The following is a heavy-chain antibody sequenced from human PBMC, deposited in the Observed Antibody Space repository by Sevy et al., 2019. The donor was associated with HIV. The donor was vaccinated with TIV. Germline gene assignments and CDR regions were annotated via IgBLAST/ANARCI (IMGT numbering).Heavy chain of an antibody. CDR3: ARSEWSGYSGYDMVADRNFFDP. CDR2: TYYRSNWYN. CDR1: GDSVSSNSAA. D-gene: IGHD5-12*01. Sequence: SQTLSLTCAISGDSVSSNSAAWNWIRQSPSRGLEWLGRTYYRSNWYNDYAVSVKSRITINPDTSNNQFSLHLNSVTPEDTAVYYCARSEWSGYSGYDMVADRNFFDPWGQGTLVTVSS. V-gene: IGHV6-1*01. J-gene: IGHJ5*02.